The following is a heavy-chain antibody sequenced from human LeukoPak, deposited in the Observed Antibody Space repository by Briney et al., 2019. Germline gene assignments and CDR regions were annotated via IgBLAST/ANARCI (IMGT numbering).Heavy chain of an antibody. CDR3: ASSLRRSSGWSTSDY. CDR2: IYPGDSTT. V-gene: IGHV5-51*01. J-gene: IGHJ4*02. Sequence: GESLKISCKGSGSTLTSYWIGWVRQMPGKGLEWLGIIYPGDSTTRYSPSFQGQVTISADKSISTAYLQWSSLKASDTAMYYCASSLRRSSGWSTSDYWGQGTLVTVSS. D-gene: IGHD6-19*01. CDR1: GSTLTSYW.